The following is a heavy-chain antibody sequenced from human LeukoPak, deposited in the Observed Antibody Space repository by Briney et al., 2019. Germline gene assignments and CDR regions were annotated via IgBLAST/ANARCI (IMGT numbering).Heavy chain of an antibody. J-gene: IGHJ4*02. V-gene: IGHV1-46*01. CDR1: GYTFTSYY. Sequence: GASVKVSCKASGYTFTSYYMHWVRQAPGQGLEWMGIINPSGGSTSYAQKFQGRVTMTRDTSTSTVYMELSSLRSEDTAVYYCARGPLGLWFGELLSYFDYWGQGTLVTVSS. CDR2: INPSGGST. D-gene: IGHD3-10*01. CDR3: ARGPLGLWFGELLSYFDY.